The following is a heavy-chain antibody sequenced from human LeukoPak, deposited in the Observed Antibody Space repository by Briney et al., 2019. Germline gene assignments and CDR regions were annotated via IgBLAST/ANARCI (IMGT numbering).Heavy chain of an antibody. J-gene: IGHJ5*02. Sequence: ASVKVSCKASGYTFTSYGISWVRQATGQGLEWMGWMNPNSGNTGYAQKFQGRVTMTRNTSISTAYMELSSLRSEDTAVYYCARGRISTEVNWFDPWGQGTLVTVSS. CDR1: GYTFTSYG. V-gene: IGHV1-8*02. CDR2: MNPNSGNT. CDR3: ARGRISTEVNWFDP. D-gene: IGHD3-10*01.